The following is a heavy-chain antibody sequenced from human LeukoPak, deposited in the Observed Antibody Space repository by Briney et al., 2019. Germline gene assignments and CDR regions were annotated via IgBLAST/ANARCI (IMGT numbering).Heavy chain of an antibody. V-gene: IGHV4-38-2*02. CDR2: IYHSGST. D-gene: IGHD3-22*01. CDR1: GYSISSGYY. Sequence: SETLSLTCTVSGYSISSGYYWGWIRQPPGKGLEWIGSIYHSGSTYYNPSLKSRVTISVGTSKNQFSLKLSSVTAADTAVYYCARDLFGTMIVVTGYWGQGTLVTVSS. J-gene: IGHJ4*02. CDR3: ARDLFGTMIVVTGY.